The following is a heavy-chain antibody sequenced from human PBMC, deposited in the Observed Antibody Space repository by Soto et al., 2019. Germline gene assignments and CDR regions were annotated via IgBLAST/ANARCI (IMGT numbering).Heavy chain of an antibody. J-gene: IGHJ6*02. CDR3: ARVSGIYYYGMDV. CDR1: GGSFSGYY. D-gene: IGHD3-10*01. CDR2: INHSGST. Sequence: QVQLQQWGAGLLKPSETLSLTCAVYGGSFSGYYWSWIRQPPGKGLEWIGEINHSGSTNYNPSLRSRVTISVDTSKNQFSLKMSSVTAAATTVYYCARVSGIYYYGMDVWGQGTTVTVSS. V-gene: IGHV4-34*01.